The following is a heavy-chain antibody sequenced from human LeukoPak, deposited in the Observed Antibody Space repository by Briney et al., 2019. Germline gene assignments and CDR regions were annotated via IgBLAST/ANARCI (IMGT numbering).Heavy chain of an antibody. CDR1: GGSFSGYY. V-gene: IGHV4-34*01. CDR3: ARGAKNSSSWLHYFDY. CDR2: INHSGST. J-gene: IGHJ4*02. D-gene: IGHD6-13*01. Sequence: PSETLSLTCAVYGGSFSGYYWSWIRQPPGKGLEWIGEINHSGSTNYNPSLKSRVTISVDTSKNQFSLKLSSVTAADTAVYYCARGAKNSSSWLHYFDYWGQGTLVTVSS.